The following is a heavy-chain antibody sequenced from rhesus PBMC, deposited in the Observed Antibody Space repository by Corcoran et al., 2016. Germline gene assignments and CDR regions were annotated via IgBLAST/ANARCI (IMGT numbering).Heavy chain of an antibody. J-gene: IGHJ4*01. D-gene: IGHD4-29*01. CDR3: ARADYGIDY. CDR1: GFTFSDYY. Sequence: EVQLVESGGGLAKPGGSLRLSCAASGFTFSDYYMDWVRQAPGKGLGWVSCICNVGVSTWYPDSVKGRFTVSRENAKNTLFLQMDGLRSEDTAVYYCARADYGIDYWGQGVLVTVSS. CDR2: ICNVGVST. V-gene: IGHV3-178*01.